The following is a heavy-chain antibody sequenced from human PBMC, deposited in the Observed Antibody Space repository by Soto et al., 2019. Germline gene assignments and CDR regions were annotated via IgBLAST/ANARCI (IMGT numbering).Heavy chain of an antibody. Sequence: EVRLVESGGGLVQPGGSLTLSCGASGFTFSDYWMSWVRQAPGKGPEWVANIKQDGADKNYVDSVKGRFTISRDNAENSLFLQMNSLRVEDTALYYCARDKDYSNYWGSTFDYWGQGILVTVSS. CDR1: GFTFSDYW. CDR3: ARDKDYSNYWGSTFDY. J-gene: IGHJ4*02. D-gene: IGHD4-4*01. V-gene: IGHV3-7*01. CDR2: IKQDGADK.